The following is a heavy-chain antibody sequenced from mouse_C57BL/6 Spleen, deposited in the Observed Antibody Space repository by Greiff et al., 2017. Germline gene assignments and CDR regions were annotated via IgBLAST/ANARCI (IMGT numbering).Heavy chain of an antibody. D-gene: IGHD4-1*01. Sequence: QVQLQQPGAELVRPGTSVKLSCKASGYTFTSYWMHWVKQRPGQGLEWIGVIDPSDSYTNYNQKFKGKATLTVDTSSSTAYMQLSSLTSEDSAVYYCARDWAHAMDYWGQGTSGTVSS. CDR2: IDPSDSYT. V-gene: IGHV1-59*01. CDR3: ARDWAHAMDY. J-gene: IGHJ4*01. CDR1: GYTFTSYW.